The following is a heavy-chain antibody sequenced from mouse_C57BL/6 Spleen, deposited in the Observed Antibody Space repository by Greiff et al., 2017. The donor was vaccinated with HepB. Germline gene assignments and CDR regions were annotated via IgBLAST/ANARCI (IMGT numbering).Heavy chain of an antibody. Sequence: DVKLVESGGGLVKPGGSLKLSCAASGFTFSSYAMSWVRQTPEKRLEWVATISDGGSYTYYPDNVKGRFTISRDNAKNNLYLQMSHLKSEDTAMYYCARWYYGSSSWYFDVWGTGTTVTVSS. CDR2: ISDGGSYT. CDR3: ARWYYGSSSWYFDV. D-gene: IGHD1-1*01. CDR1: GFTFSSYA. J-gene: IGHJ1*03. V-gene: IGHV5-4*03.